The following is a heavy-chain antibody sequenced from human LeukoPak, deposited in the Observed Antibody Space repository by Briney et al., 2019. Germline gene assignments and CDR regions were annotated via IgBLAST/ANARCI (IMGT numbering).Heavy chain of an antibody. J-gene: IGHJ6*04. Sequence: GASVKVSCKASGGTFSSYGISWVRQAPGQGLEWMGGIIPIFGRANYAQKFQGRVTITADESTSTAYMELSSLRSEDTAVYYCAISTDIVVVPAATDYYYYYYGMDVWGKGTTVTVSS. V-gene: IGHV1-69*13. CDR3: AISTDIVVVPAATDYYYYYYGMDV. CDR2: IIPIFGRA. D-gene: IGHD2-2*01. CDR1: GGTFSSYG.